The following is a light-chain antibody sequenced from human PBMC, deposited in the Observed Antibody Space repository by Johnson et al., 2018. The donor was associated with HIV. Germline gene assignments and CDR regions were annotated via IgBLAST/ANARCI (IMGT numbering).Light chain of an antibody. Sequence: QSVLTQPPSVSAAPGQKVTISCSGSSSNIGNNYVSWYQQLPGTAPKLLIYDNNKRPSGIPDRFSGSKSATSATLGITGLQTGDEADYYCATWHSSLTSGGVFGTGTKVTCL. CDR1: SSNIGNNY. V-gene: IGLV1-51*01. CDR3: ATWHSSLTSGGV. J-gene: IGLJ1*01. CDR2: DNN.